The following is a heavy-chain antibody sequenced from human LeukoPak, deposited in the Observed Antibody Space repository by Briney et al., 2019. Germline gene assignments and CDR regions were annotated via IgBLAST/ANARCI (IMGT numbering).Heavy chain of an antibody. CDR3: AREAPDFYFDY. V-gene: IGHV3-21*01. Sequence: GGSLLLSCAASGFTFSSYSMNWVRQAPGKGLEWVSSISSSSSYIYYADSVKGRFTISRDNAKNSLYLQMNSLRAEDTAAYYCAREAPDFYFDYWGQGTLVSVSS. J-gene: IGHJ4*02. D-gene: IGHD2-21*02. CDR1: GFTFSSYS. CDR2: ISSSSSYI.